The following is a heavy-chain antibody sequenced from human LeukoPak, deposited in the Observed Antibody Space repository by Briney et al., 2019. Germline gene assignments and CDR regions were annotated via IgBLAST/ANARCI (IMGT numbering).Heavy chain of an antibody. D-gene: IGHD5-12*01. V-gene: IGHV4-59*01. CDR1: GGSISSYY. Sequence: SETLSLTCTVSGGSISSYYWRWIRQPPGKGLEWIGYIYYSGSTNYNPSLKNRVTISVDTSKNQFSLKLTSVTTADTAVYYCARGYYYQNYYFDYWGQGTLLTVSS. CDR3: ARGYYYQNYYFDY. J-gene: IGHJ4*02. CDR2: IYYSGST.